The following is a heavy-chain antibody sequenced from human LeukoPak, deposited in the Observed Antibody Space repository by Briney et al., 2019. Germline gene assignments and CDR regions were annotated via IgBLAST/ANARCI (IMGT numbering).Heavy chain of an antibody. J-gene: IGHJ3*02. CDR1: GFTFSSYG. V-gene: IGHV3-30*03. CDR3: AREGYCSSTSCYAFDI. CDR2: ISYDGSNK. Sequence: QSGGSLRLSCAASGFTFSSYGMHWVRQAPGKGLEWVAVISYDGSNKYYADSVKGRFTISRDNSKNTLYLQMNSLRAEDTAVYYCAREGYCSSTSCYAFDIWGQGTMVTVSS. D-gene: IGHD2-2*01.